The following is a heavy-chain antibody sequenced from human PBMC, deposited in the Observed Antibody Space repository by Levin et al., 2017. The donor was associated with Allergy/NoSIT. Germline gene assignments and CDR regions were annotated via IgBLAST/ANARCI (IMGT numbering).Heavy chain of an antibody. Sequence: LSLTCAGSGFTFSSYHMHWVRQAPGKGLEWVAIISYDGNNKYYADSVKGRFTISRDNSKNTLYLQMNSLRVEDTAVYYCARDRGYSGYEGGDYWGQGTLVTVSS. CDR2: ISYDGNNK. CDR3: ARDRGYSGYEGGDY. D-gene: IGHD5-12*01. CDR1: GFTFSSYH. V-gene: IGHV3-30*04. J-gene: IGHJ4*02.